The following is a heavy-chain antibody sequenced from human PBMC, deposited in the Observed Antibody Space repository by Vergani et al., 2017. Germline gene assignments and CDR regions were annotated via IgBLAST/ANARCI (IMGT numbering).Heavy chain of an antibody. CDR3: ARHGGDCSGGSCYSGXFDP. CDR1: GYSFTSYW. CDR2: IYPGDSDT. Sequence: VQLVQSGAEVKKPGESLKISCKGSGYSFTSYWIGWVRQMPGKGLEWMGIIYPGDSDTRYSPSFQGQVTISADKSISTAYLQWSSLKASDTAMYYCARHGGDCSGGSCYSGXFDPWGQGTLVTVSS. V-gene: IGHV5-51*01. J-gene: IGHJ5*02. D-gene: IGHD2-15*01.